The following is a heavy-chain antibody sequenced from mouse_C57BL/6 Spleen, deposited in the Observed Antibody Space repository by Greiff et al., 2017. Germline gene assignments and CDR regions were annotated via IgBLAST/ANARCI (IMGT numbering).Heavy chain of an antibody. CDR1: GFTFSDYY. V-gene: IGHV5-12*01. CDR3: ARQYGRYYAMDY. CDR2: ISNGGGST. D-gene: IGHD1-1*01. Sequence: EVQVVESGGGLVQPGGSLKLSCAASGFTFSDYYMYWVRQTPEKRLEWVAYISNGGGSTYYPDTVKGRFTISRDNAKNTLYLQMSRLKSEDTAMYYCARQYGRYYAMDYWGQGTSVTVSS. J-gene: IGHJ4*01.